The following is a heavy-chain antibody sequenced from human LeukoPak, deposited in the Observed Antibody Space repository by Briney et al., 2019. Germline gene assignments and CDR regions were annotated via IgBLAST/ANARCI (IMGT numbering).Heavy chain of an antibody. CDR1: GGSISSYY. J-gene: IGHJ6*02. V-gene: IGHV4-59*08. D-gene: IGHD3-22*01. CDR2: IYYSGST. CDR3: ARALRDDGGQYYYDSSGYYYYYGMDV. Sequence: SETLSLTCTVSGGSISSYYWSWIRQPPGKGLEWIGYIYYSGSTNYNPSLKSRVTISVDTSKNQFSLKLSSVTAADTAVYYCARALRDDGGQYYYDSSGYYYYYGMDVWGQGTTVTVSS.